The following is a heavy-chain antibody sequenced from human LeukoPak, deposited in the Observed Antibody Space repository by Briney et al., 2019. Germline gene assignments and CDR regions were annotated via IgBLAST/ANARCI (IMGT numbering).Heavy chain of an antibody. D-gene: IGHD3-3*01. J-gene: IGHJ5*02. Sequence: XSETLSLTCTVSGGSISSSSYYWGWIRQPPGKGLEWIGSIYYSGSTYYNPSLKSRVTISVDTSKNQFSLKLSSVTAADTAVYYCARDMGPIFGVVPNWFDPWGQGTLVTVSS. CDR1: GGSISSSSYY. CDR2: IYYSGST. CDR3: ARDMGPIFGVVPNWFDP. V-gene: IGHV4-39*02.